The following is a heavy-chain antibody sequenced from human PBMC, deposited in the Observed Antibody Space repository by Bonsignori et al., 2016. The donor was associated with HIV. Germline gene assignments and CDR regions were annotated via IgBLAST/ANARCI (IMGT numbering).Heavy chain of an antibody. V-gene: IGHV4-59*12. CDR2: VYYSGST. D-gene: IGHD3-22*01. Sequence: QVQLQQSGPGVVRPSETLSLTCTVSNGSFNIFYWSWIRKPPGKGLEWIGYVYYSGSTRYNPSFKSRVNISLDTSKSQFSLRLDSVTAADTAIYYCARDLLPYTSGTFSLWGQGTLVTVSS. CDR3: ARDLLPYTSGTFSL. J-gene: IGHJ4*02. CDR1: NGSFNIFY.